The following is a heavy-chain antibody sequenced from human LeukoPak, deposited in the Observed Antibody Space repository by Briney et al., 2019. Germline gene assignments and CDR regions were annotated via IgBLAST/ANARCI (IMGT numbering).Heavy chain of an antibody. V-gene: IGHV1-2*04. Sequence: ASVKVSCKASGYTFTGYYMHWVRQAPGQGLEWMGWINPNSGGTNYAQKFQGWVTMTWDTSISTAYMELSRLRSDDTAVYYCARNGRGYCSGGSCLMGFDPWGQGTLVTVSS. J-gene: IGHJ5*02. D-gene: IGHD2-15*01. CDR2: INPNSGGT. CDR1: GYTFTGYY. CDR3: ARNGRGYCSGGSCLMGFDP.